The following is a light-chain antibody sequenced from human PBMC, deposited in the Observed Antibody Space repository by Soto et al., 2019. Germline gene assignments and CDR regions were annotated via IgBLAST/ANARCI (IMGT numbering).Light chain of an antibody. J-gene: IGKJ1*01. Sequence: QSPSTLSGSVGARVTITCRASQTISSWLAWYQQKPGKAPKLLIYKASTLKSGVPSRFSGSGSGTEFTLTISSLQPDDFATYYCQHYNSYSEAFGQGTKVDIK. CDR3: QHYNSYSEA. CDR2: KAS. CDR1: QTISSW. V-gene: IGKV1-5*03.